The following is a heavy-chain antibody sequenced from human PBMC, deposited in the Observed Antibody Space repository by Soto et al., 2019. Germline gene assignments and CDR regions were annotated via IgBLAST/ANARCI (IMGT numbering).Heavy chain of an antibody. CDR3: ARGHLWLED. D-gene: IGHD3-3*01. V-gene: IGHV4-59*01. CDR1: VVSISGFY. Sequence: QVQLQGSGPGLVRPSETLSLTCAVSVVSISGFYWSWIRQPPGKGLEYIGYIYYSGSTYYNPSLTSRVTVSLDSSKNQFSLKLTSVTAADTAIYYCARGHLWLEDWGQGTLVTVSS. J-gene: IGHJ4*02. CDR2: IYYSGST.